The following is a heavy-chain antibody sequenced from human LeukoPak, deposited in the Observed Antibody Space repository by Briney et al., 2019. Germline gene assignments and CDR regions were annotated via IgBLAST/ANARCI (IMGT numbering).Heavy chain of an antibody. Sequence: GGSLRLSCAASGFTFSTYALSWVRQAPGKGLEWVSAVSRSGDGTDYADSVKGRFTISRDNSKNTLYLQMNSLRAEDTAIYYCAKDPGVVPAHYFDYWGQGTLVPVSS. D-gene: IGHD2-2*01. CDR1: GFTFSTYA. V-gene: IGHV3-23*01. CDR2: VSRSGDGT. J-gene: IGHJ4*02. CDR3: AKDPGVVPAHYFDY.